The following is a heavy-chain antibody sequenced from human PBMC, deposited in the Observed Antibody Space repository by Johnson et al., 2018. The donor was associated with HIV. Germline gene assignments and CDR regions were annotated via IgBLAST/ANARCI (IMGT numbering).Heavy chain of an antibody. CDR3: TTDSRYSDSSGYYYWLGRGAFDI. V-gene: IGHV3-15*01. D-gene: IGHD3-22*01. CDR1: GFTFSSYA. CDR2: IKSNTDGGTT. Sequence: EVQLVESGGGVVQPGRSLRLSCAASGFTFSSYAMHWVRQAPGKGPEWIGRIKSNTDGGTTDYAAPVKGRFTISRDDSKNTLYVQMNSLKTEDTAVYYCTTDSRYSDSSGYYYWLGRGAFDIWGQGTMVTVSS. J-gene: IGHJ3*02.